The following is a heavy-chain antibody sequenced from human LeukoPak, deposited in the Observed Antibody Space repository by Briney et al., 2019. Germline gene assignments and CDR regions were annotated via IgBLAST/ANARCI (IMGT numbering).Heavy chain of an antibody. V-gene: IGHV3-7*01. Sequence: GGSLRLSCAASGFTFSNYWMSWVRQAPVKGLEWVANIKQDGSEKYYVDSVKGRFTISRDNAKNSLYLQMNSLRAEDTAVYYCARDKDVGPTILVYWGQGTLVTVSS. D-gene: IGHD1-26*01. CDR2: IKQDGSEK. J-gene: IGHJ4*02. CDR3: ARDKDVGPTILVY. CDR1: GFTFSNYW.